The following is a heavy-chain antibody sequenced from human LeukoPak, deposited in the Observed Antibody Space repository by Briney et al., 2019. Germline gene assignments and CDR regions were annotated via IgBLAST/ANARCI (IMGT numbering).Heavy chain of an antibody. J-gene: IGHJ4*02. CDR2: INHSGST. Sequence: SETLSLTCAVYGGSFSGYYWSWIRQPPGKGLEWIGEINHSGSTNYNPSLKSRVTISVDTSKNQFSLKLSSVTAADTAVYYCATSSSFDRLFDYWGQGTLVTVSS. V-gene: IGHV4-34*01. CDR1: GGSFSGYY. D-gene: IGHD6-6*01. CDR3: ATSSSFDRLFDY.